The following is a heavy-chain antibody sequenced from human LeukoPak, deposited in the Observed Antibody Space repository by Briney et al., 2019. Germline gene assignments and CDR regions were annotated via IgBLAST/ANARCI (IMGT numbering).Heavy chain of an antibody. CDR3: ARRHSGSYEFDY. Sequence: PSETLSLTCSVSGGSINNYYWSWIRQPPGKGLEWIGEINHSGSTNYNPSLKSRVTIPVDTSKNQFSLKLSSVTAADTAVYYCARRHSGSYEFDYWGQGTLVTVSS. CDR1: GGSINNYY. V-gene: IGHV4-34*01. CDR2: INHSGST. J-gene: IGHJ4*02. D-gene: IGHD1-26*01.